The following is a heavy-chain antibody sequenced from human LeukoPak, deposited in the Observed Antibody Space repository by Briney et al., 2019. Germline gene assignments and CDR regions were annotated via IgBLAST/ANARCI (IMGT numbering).Heavy chain of an antibody. V-gene: IGHV4-59*01. CDR3: ARGVTVQYQLPGGY. Sequence: PSETLSLTCTVSGGSISSYYWSWIRQPPGKGLEWIGYIYYSGSTNYNPSLKSRVTISVDTSKNQFSLKLSSVTAEDTAVYYCARGVTVQYQLPGGYWGQGTLVTVSS. D-gene: IGHD2-2*01. CDR2: IYYSGST. CDR1: GGSISSYY. J-gene: IGHJ4*02.